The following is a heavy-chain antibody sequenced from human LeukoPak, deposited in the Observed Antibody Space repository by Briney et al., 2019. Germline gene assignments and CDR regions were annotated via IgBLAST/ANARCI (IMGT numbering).Heavy chain of an antibody. V-gene: IGHV3-23*01. CDR1: GFNFSSYA. Sequence: PGGSLRLSCAASGFNFSSYAMSWVRQAPGKGLEWVSAISGSGGSTYYADSVKGRFTISRDNSKNTLYLQMNSLRAEDTAVYYCTRGEDSSSWDPPNWFDPWGQGTLVTVSS. D-gene: IGHD6-13*01. J-gene: IGHJ5*02. CDR3: TRGEDSSSWDPPNWFDP. CDR2: ISGSGGST.